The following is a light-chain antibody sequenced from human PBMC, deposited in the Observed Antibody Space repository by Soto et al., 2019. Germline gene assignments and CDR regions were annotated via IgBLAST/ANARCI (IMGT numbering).Light chain of an antibody. V-gene: IGKV3-20*01. J-gene: IGKJ1*01. CDR1: QSVASSY. Sequence: EVVLTQSPGTLSLSPGARVTLSCRASQSVASSYVAGYQQKPGRAPRLLFYSASSRATGIPDRFSGSGSGTDFALTISRLAPEDFAVYYCHHFGSLPETFGQGTNVE. CDR2: SAS. CDR3: HHFGSLPET.